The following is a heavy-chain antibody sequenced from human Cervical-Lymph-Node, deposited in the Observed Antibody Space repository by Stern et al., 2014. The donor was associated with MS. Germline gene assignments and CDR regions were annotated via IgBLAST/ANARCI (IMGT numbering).Heavy chain of an antibody. CDR3: ARLSPGFGIVVVPAVTDYYGMDV. Sequence: VQLVESGPGLVKPSETLSLTCTVSGGSISSYYWSWIRQPPGKGLEWIGNLHYGGSTNYNPSLKSRVTLPVATSKNQISLKLYFGPAADTAVYYCARLSPGFGIVVVPAVTDYYGMDVWARGPRSPTP. CDR1: GGSISSYY. CDR2: LHYGGST. D-gene: IGHD2-2*01. J-gene: IGHJ6*02. V-gene: IGHV4-59*08.